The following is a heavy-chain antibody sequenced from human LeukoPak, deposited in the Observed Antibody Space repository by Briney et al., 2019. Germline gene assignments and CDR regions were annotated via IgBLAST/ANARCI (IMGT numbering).Heavy chain of an antibody. CDR3: ARRPFKYYDILTGYYRSEFEY. D-gene: IGHD3-9*01. Sequence: ASVKVSCKASGYILSSYNMHWVRQAPGQGLEWLGIINPSGGDTKYAQKFQGRVTMTRNTSISTAYMELSSLKSEDTAVYYCARRPFKYYDILTGYYRSEFEYWGQGTLVTVSS. V-gene: IGHV1-46*01. CDR1: GYILSSYN. CDR2: INPSGGDT. J-gene: IGHJ4*02.